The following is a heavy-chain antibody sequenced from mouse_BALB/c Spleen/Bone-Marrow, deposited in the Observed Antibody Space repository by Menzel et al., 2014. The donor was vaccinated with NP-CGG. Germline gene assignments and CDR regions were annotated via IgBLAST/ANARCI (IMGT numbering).Heavy chain of an antibody. CDR2: VNPHNGGT. J-gene: IGHJ4*01. CDR3: ARSRNYYSMDY. CDR1: GYTFADYY. Sequence: VHVKQSGPELVKPGASVKMSCKASGYTFADYYMDWVKLSHGESFEWIGRVNPHNGGTNYNQKFKGRATLTVDKSSSTAYMELSSLTSEDSAVYYCARSRNYYSMDYWGQGTSVTVSS. V-gene: IGHV1-19*01.